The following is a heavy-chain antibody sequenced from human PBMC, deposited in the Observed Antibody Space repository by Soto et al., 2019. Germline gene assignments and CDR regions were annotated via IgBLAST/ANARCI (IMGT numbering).Heavy chain of an antibody. Sequence: LSLTCTVSDASVWSDSYFWTWIRQPPGKGLEWIAYISHTGDTNYNPSLKSRVTISIDTSRNQFSLTVTFVTAADTAVYFCARIVVGVTVDLWGQGSLVTVSS. J-gene: IGHJ4*02. CDR3: ARIVVGVTVDL. CDR1: DASVWSDSYF. D-gene: IGHD1-26*01. V-gene: IGHV4-61*01. CDR2: ISHTGDT.